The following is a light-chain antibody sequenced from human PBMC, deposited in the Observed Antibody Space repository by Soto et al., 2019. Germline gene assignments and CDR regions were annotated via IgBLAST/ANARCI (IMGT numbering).Light chain of an antibody. CDR1: QSVGSD. CDR3: QQYGSSPPRT. V-gene: IGKV3-20*01. CDR2: GAS. Sequence: PGERATLSCRASQSVGSDLAWYQQKPGQAPRLLIYGASTRATDVPDRFSGSGSGADFTLSISRLEPEDFAVYYCQQYGSSPPRTFGQGTKVDIK. J-gene: IGKJ1*01.